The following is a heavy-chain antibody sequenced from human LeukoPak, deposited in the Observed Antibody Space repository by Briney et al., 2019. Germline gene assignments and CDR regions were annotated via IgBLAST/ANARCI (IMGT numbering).Heavy chain of an antibody. D-gene: IGHD3-22*01. CDR2: ITSSSSYI. J-gene: IGHJ4*02. CDR3: ARGPDYYETTGYYSPY. CDR1: GFTFSSYS. V-gene: IGHV3-21*01. Sequence: GGSLRLSCAASGFTFSSYSMNWVRQAPGKGLEWVSSITSSSSYIYYADSVKGRFTISRDNAKNSLYLQMNSLRADDTAVYYCARGPDYYETTGYYSPYWGQGTLVTVS.